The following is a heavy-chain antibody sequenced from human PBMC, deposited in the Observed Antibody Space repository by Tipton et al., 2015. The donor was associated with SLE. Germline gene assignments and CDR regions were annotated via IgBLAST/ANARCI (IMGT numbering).Heavy chain of an antibody. J-gene: IGHJ3*02. V-gene: IGHV4-59*01. CDR1: GGSISSYY. D-gene: IGHD3-16*01. CDR2: IYYSGST. CDR3: ARRGDAFDI. Sequence: LRLSCTVSGGSISSYYWSWIRQPPGKGLEWIGYIYYSGSTNYNPSLKSRVTISVDTSKNQFSLKLSSVTAADTAVYYCARRGDAFDIWGQGTMVTVSS.